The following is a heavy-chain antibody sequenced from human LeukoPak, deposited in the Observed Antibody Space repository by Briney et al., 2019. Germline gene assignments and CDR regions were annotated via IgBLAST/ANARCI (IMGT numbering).Heavy chain of an antibody. V-gene: IGHV4-30-2*01. J-gene: IGHJ5*02. CDR3: ARTSIAAAGTIWFDP. Sequence: SETLSLTCTVSGGSISSGGYYWSWSRQPPGKGLQWIGYIYHSGSTYYNPSLKSRVTISVDRSKNQFSLKLSSVTAADTAVHYCARTSIAAAGTIWFDPWGQGTLLTVSS. CDR2: IYHSGST. D-gene: IGHD6-13*01. CDR1: GGSISSGGYY.